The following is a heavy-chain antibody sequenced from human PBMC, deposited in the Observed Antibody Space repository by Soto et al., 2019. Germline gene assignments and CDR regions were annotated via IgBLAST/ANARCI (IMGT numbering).Heavy chain of an antibody. D-gene: IGHD2-21*01. V-gene: IGHV3-74*03. CDR2: SNTDGSVA. Sequence: EVQLVESGGGLVQPGESLRLSCAASGLTFRRYWMHWVRQAPGKGLVWVSRSNTDGSVAMYVDSVKGRFTISRDNAKNTLYLHMNSLRAEDTAVYYCVSDMQLWRLYSWGKGTLVTVSS. J-gene: IGHJ4*02. CDR1: GLTFRRYW. CDR3: VSDMQLWRLYS.